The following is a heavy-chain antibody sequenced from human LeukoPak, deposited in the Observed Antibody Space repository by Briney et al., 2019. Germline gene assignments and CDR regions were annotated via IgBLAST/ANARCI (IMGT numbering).Heavy chain of an antibody. V-gene: IGHV4-34*01. Sequence: PSETLSLTCAVYGGSFSGYYWSWIRQPPGKGLEWIGEIKHSGSTNYNPSLKSRVTISVDTSKNQFSLKLSSVTAADTAVYYCAREDYSSFDYWGQGTLVTVSS. CDR3: AREDYSSFDY. CDR2: IKHSGST. CDR1: GGSFSGYY. J-gene: IGHJ4*02. D-gene: IGHD4-4*01.